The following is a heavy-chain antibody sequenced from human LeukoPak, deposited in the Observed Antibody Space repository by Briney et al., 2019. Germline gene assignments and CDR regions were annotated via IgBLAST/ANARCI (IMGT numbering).Heavy chain of an antibody. CDR1: GYTFTSYG. D-gene: IGHD3-22*01. CDR2: ISAYNGNA. Sequence: GASVKVSCKASGYTFTSYGISWVRQAPGQGLEWMGWISAYNGNANYAQKLQGRVTMTTDTSTSTAYMELRSLRSDDTAVYYCARLHYYDSSGYYSPFDYWGQGTLVTVSS. J-gene: IGHJ4*02. V-gene: IGHV1-18*01. CDR3: ARLHYYDSSGYYSPFDY.